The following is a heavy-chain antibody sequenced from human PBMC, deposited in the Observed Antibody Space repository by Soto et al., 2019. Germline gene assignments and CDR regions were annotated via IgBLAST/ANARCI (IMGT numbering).Heavy chain of an antibody. J-gene: IGHJ4*02. CDR1: GDSVSSSSAA. V-gene: IGHV6-1*01. Sequence: QVQLQQSGPGLVKPSQTLSLTCAISGDSVSSSSAAWNWVRQSPSRGLEWLGRTYYRSRWYNDYALSVKSRVTINADTSKNQFSLQLTSLTPEDTAVYYCARDLSARLVDWGRGTLVTVSS. D-gene: IGHD6-6*01. CDR2: TYYRSRWYN. CDR3: ARDLSARLVD.